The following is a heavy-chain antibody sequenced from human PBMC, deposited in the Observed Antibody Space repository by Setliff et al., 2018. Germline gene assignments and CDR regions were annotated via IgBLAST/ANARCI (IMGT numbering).Heavy chain of an antibody. J-gene: IGHJ6*03. CDR2: IYYSGST. CDR3: AREQWLDPPGYYYMDV. CDR1: GGSFSGYY. V-gene: IGHV4-34*01. D-gene: IGHD6-19*01. Sequence: ASETLSLTCAVYGGSFSGYYWSWIRQPPGKGLEWIGYIYYSGSTDSHPSLKSRVSISIDTSKNQFSLKLNSVTAADMAVYYCAREQWLDPPGYYYMDVWAKGTTVTVSS.